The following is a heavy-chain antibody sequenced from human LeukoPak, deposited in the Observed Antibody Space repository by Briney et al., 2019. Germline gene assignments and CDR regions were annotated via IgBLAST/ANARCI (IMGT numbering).Heavy chain of an antibody. CDR3: ARHGSWYNYFDP. J-gene: IGHJ5*02. CDR1: DDSITSSY. Sequence: SETLSLTCTVSDDSITSSYWSWIRQAPGTGLEWIGYSSNSGVSNYKPSLRGRVTMSVDTSKNQFSLMLSSETAADTAVYYCARHGSWYNYFDPWGQGTLVIVSS. CDR2: SSNSGVS. V-gene: IGHV4-59*01. D-gene: IGHD3-10*01.